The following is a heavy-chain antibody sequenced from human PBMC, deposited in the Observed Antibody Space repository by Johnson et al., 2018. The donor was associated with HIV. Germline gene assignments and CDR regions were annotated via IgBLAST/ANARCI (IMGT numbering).Heavy chain of an antibody. Sequence: MQLVESGGGLVQPGGSLRLACAASGFTFSSYAMSWVRQAPGKGLEWVSAISGSGSGIYYADSVKGRFTISRDNAKNSLYLQMHSRRAEDTAVYYCVCLRAWTFDIWGQGTMVTVSS. J-gene: IGHJ3*02. V-gene: IGHV3-23*04. CDR2: ISGSGSGI. CDR1: GFTFSSYA. D-gene: IGHD3-10*01. CDR3: VCLRAWTFDI.